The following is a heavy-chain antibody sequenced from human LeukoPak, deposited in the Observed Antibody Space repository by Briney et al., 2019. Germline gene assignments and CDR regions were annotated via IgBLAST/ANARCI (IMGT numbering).Heavy chain of an antibody. CDR3: AKQNYVDDAFDV. V-gene: IGHV4-4*07. D-gene: IGHD4-17*01. Sequence: SETLSLTCTVSGGSISSYYWSWIRQPAGKGLEWIGRIYTSGSTNYNPSLKSRVTISVDTSKTQFSLKLSSVAAADTAVYYCAKQNYVDDAFDVWGQGTMVTVSS. CDR1: GGSISSYY. CDR2: IYTSGST. J-gene: IGHJ3*01.